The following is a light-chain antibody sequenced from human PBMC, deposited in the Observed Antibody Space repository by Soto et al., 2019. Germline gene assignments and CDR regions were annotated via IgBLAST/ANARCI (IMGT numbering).Light chain of an antibody. J-gene: IGKJ1*01. CDR1: QSISNW. Sequence: DIQMTQSPSTLSASVGDRVTITCRASQSISNWLAWYQQKPGKAPKLLIYKASSLESGVSSRFSGSGSGTEITLTISSLQPDDFATYYCQQYKSYPWTFGQGIKVEIK. CDR3: QQYKSYPWT. V-gene: IGKV1-5*03. CDR2: KAS.